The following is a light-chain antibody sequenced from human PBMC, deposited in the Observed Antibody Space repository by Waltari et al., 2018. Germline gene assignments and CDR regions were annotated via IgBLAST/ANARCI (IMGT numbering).Light chain of an antibody. Sequence: QSVLTQPPSASGTPGQRVTISCSGSNSNIGSNTVNWYQHPPGTAPKLLIYNNNQRPSGVPDRFSGSKSGTSASLAISGLLSEDEGGYYCAGWDDSLNGVVFGGGTKLTVL. J-gene: IGLJ2*01. CDR2: NNN. CDR3: AGWDDSLNGVV. V-gene: IGLV1-44*01. CDR1: NSNIGSNT.